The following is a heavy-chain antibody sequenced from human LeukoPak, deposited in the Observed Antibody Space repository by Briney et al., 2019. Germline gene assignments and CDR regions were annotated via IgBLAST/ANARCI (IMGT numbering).Heavy chain of an antibody. CDR3: ARLTAHLPYYYGMDA. J-gene: IGHJ6*02. CDR1: GGSFSGYY. V-gene: IGHV4-34*01. CDR2: INHSGST. Sequence: SETLSLTCAVYGGSFSGYYWSWIRQPPGKGLEWIGEINHSGSTNYNPSLKSRVTISVDTSKNQFSLKLSSVTAADTAVYYCARLTAHLPYYYGMDAWGQGTTVTVSS. D-gene: IGHD4/OR15-4a*01.